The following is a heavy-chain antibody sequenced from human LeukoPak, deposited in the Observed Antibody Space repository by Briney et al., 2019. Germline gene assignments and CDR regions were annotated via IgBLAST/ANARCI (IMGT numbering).Heavy chain of an antibody. CDR1: GGSFSGYY. CDR2: INHSGST. V-gene: IGHV4-34*01. J-gene: IGHJ4*02. D-gene: IGHD5-12*01. CDR3: ASLYSGYDSY. Sequence: PSETLSLTCAVYGGSFSGYYWSWIRQPPGKGLEWIGEINHSGSTNYNPSLKSRVTISVDTSKNQFSLKLSSVTAADTAVYYCASLYSGYDSYWGQGTLVTVSS.